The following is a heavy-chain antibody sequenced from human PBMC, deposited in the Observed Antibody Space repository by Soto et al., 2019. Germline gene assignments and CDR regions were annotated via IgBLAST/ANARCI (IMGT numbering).Heavy chain of an antibody. CDR2: IIPIFGTA. Sequence: QVQLVQSGAEVKKPGSSVKVSCKASGGTFSSYAIGWVRQAPGQGLEWMGGIIPIFGTANYAQKFQGRVTITADESTSTAYMELSSLRSEDTAVYYCATDLMVYAIGNDALDIWGQGTMVTVSS. CDR1: GGTFSSYA. V-gene: IGHV1-69*01. D-gene: IGHD2-8*01. J-gene: IGHJ3*02. CDR3: ATDLMVYAIGNDALDI.